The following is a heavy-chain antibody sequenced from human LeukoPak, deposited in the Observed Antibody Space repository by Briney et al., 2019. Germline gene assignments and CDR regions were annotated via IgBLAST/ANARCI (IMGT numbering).Heavy chain of an antibody. J-gene: IGHJ1*01. CDR1: GYSISSGYY. Sequence: PSETLSLTCTVSGYSISSGYYWGWIRQPPGKGLEWIGSIYHSGRTFYNPSLKSRVTISVDTSKNQFSLKLSSVTAADTAVYYCARVVQSTDSSGFYLPEYFQHWGQGTLVTVSS. V-gene: IGHV4-38-2*02. CDR3: ARVVQSTDSSGFYLPEYFQH. D-gene: IGHD3-22*01. CDR2: IYHSGRT.